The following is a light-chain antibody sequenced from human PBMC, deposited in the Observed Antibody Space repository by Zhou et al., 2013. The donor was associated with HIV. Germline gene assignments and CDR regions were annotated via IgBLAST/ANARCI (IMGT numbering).Light chain of an antibody. CDR3: QSYDSSLSGVV. Sequence: QSALTQPASVSGSPGQSITISCTGTSSDVGAYNYVSWYQQHPGKAPRLMIYDVSKRPSGVSDRFSGSKSGTSASLAITGLQAEDEADYYCQSYDSSLSGVVFGGGTKLTVL. CDR2: DVS. V-gene: IGLV2-14*03. CDR1: SSDVGAYNY. J-gene: IGLJ2*01.